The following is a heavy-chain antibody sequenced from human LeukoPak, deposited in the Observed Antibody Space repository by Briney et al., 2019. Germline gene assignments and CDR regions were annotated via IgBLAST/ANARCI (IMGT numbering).Heavy chain of an antibody. CDR1: GYTFTSYG. CDR2: ISAYNGNT. V-gene: IGHV1-18*01. D-gene: IGHD6-13*01. CDR3: ARAYSSSWYNHIEDTSFDY. J-gene: IGHJ4*02. Sequence: ASVKVSCKASGYTFTSYGISWVRQAPGQGLEWMGWISAYNGNTNYAQKLQGRVTMTTDTSTSTAYMELRSLRSDDTAVYYCARAYSSSWYNHIEDTSFDYWGQGTLVTVSS.